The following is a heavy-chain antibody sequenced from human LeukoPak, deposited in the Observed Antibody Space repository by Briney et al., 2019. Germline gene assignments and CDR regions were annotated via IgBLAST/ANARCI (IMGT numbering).Heavy chain of an antibody. CDR1: GGSISSYY. Sequence: SETLSLTCTVSGGSISSYYRSWIRQPPGKGLEWIGYIYYSASTNYNPSLKSRVTISVNTSKNQFSLKLSSVTAADTAVYYCAGGVVAALDFDYWGQGTLVTVSS. CDR3: AGGVVAALDFDY. CDR2: IYYSAST. V-gene: IGHV4-59*01. J-gene: IGHJ4*02. D-gene: IGHD2-15*01.